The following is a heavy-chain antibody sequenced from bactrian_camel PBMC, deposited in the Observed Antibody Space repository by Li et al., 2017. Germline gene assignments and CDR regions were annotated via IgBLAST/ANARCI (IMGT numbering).Heavy chain of an antibody. Sequence: VQLVESGGGLVQPGGSLRLACEASGFAFSGKGMSWVRQAPGKGLEWVAYIHENGGTLSYADSVKGRFTISRDNAKNTVYLQMDSLKSEDTAVYYCAGPLDYGLPWGQGTQVTGS. CDR2: IHENGGTL. CDR1: GFAFSGKG. D-gene: IGHD4*01. J-gene: IGHJ6*01. V-gene: IGHV3S40*01. CDR3: AGPLDYGLP.